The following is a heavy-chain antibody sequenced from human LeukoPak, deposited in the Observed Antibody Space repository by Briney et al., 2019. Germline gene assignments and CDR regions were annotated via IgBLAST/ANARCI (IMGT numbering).Heavy chain of an antibody. J-gene: IGHJ5*02. CDR3: ARDMGDWNARQGSWFDP. CDR2: ISYDGSNK. V-gene: IGHV3-30*04. D-gene: IGHD1-1*01. Sequence: GGSLRLSCAASGFTFSSYAMHWVRQAPGKGLEWVAVISYDGSNKYYADSVKGRFTISRDNSQNTLYLQMNSLRAEDTAVYYCARDMGDWNARQGSWFDPWGQGTLVTVSS. CDR1: GFTFSSYA.